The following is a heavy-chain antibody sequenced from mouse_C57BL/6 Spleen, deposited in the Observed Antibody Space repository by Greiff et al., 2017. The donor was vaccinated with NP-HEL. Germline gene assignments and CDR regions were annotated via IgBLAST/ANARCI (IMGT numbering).Heavy chain of an antibody. CDR1: GFSLTSYG. J-gene: IGHJ4*01. V-gene: IGHV2-2*01. D-gene: IGHD1-1*01. CDR3: ARGGYYYGSSYYYAMDY. CDR2: IWSGGST. Sequence: VQLQQSGPGLVQPSQSLSIPCTVSGFSLTSYGVHWVRQSPGKGLEWLGVIWSGGSTDYNAAFISRLSISKDNSKSQVFFKMNSLQADDTAIYYCARGGYYYGSSYYYAMDYWGQGTSVTVSS.